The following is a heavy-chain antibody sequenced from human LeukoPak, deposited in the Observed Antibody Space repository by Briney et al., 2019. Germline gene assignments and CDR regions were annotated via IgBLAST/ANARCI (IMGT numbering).Heavy chain of an antibody. J-gene: IGHJ4*02. D-gene: IGHD1-26*01. CDR3: ARWYSGSYRIDY. CDR1: GGSISSGGYY. Sequence: SETLPLTCTVSGGSISSGGYYWSWIRQHPGKGLEWIGYISYTGSTSYNPSLKSRVTISVDTSKNQFSLKLSSVTAADTAVYYCARWYSGSYRIDYWGQGILVTVSS. CDR2: ISYTGST. V-gene: IGHV4-31*03.